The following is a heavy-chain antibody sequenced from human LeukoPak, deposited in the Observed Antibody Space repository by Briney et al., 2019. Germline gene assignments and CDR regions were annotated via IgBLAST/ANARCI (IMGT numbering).Heavy chain of an antibody. CDR3: AKAHPYSSGWYENYYYYMDV. CDR2: ISGSGGST. D-gene: IGHD6-19*01. J-gene: IGHJ6*03. CDR1: GFTFSSYA. Sequence: GGSLRLSCAASGFTFSSYAMSWVRQAPGKGLEWVSAISGSGGSTYYADSVEGRFTISRDNSKNTLYLQMNSLRAEDTAVYYCAKAHPYSSGWYENYYYYMDVWGKGTTVTVSS. V-gene: IGHV3-23*01.